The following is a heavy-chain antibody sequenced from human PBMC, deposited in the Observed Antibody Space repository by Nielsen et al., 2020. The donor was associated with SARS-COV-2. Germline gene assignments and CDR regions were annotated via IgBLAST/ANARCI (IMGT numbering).Heavy chain of an antibody. J-gene: IGHJ4*02. Sequence: GGSLRLPCAASGLTFSSYAMSWVRQVPGKGLEWVSGIVGSGGSTYYADSVKGRLTVSRDNSKNTVYLQLSSLRAEDTAVYYCARSIRGYSYGDDYWGQGTLVTVSS. CDR3: ARSIRGYSYGDDY. D-gene: IGHD5-18*01. CDR2: IVGSGGST. CDR1: GLTFSSYA. V-gene: IGHV3-23*01.